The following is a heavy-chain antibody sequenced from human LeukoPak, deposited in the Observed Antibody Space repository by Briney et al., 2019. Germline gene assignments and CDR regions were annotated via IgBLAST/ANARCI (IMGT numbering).Heavy chain of an antibody. D-gene: IGHD1-26*01. CDR1: GFIFSSYW. CDR3: VRDVLGPTPY. Sequence: GGSLRLSCAASGFIFSSYWMHWVRQAPGKGLVWVSRIDSDGITTDYADSVKGRFTISRDNDKKTMYLQMNSLRAEDTAVYYCVRDVLGPTPYWGQGTLVTVSS. V-gene: IGHV3-74*01. CDR2: IDSDGITT. J-gene: IGHJ4*02.